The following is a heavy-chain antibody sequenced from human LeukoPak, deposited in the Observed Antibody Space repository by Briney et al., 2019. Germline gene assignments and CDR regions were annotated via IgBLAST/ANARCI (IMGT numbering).Heavy chain of an antibody. D-gene: IGHD6-19*01. Sequence: SETLSPTCSASGASTSDKYWGWIRQSPGRTLEWIGHIYNGRNTKYNPSLTSRVTISVDTSKNQFSLSLTSVTAADTAMYYCAQTTGWPGFDFWGPGALVTVSS. CDR2: IYNGRNT. CDR1: GASTSDKY. V-gene: IGHV4-59*08. J-gene: IGHJ4*02. CDR3: AQTTGWPGFDF.